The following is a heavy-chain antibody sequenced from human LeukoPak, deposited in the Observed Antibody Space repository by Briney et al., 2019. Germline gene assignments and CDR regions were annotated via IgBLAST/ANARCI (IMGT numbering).Heavy chain of an antibody. Sequence: KASETLSPTCTVSGGSISSYYWSWIRQPPGKGLEWIGYIYYSGSTNYNPSLKSRVTISVDTSKNQFSLKLSSVTAADTAVYYCARSDSSGYYPLDYWGQGTLVTVSS. D-gene: IGHD3-22*01. CDR3: ARSDSSGYYPLDY. J-gene: IGHJ4*02. V-gene: IGHV4-59*01. CDR2: IYYSGST. CDR1: GGSISSYY.